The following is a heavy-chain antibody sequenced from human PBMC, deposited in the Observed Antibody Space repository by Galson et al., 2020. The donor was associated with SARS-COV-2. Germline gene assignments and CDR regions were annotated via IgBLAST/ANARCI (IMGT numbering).Heavy chain of an antibody. V-gene: IGHV1-18*01. CDR1: GYNFTSYG. J-gene: IGHJ3*02. D-gene: IGHD3-16*02. CDR2: ISAYNGNT. CDR3: ARDARRSMITFGGVIVARAFDI. Sequence: ASVKVSCKASGYNFTSYGISWVRQAPGQGLEWMGWISAYNGNTHYAQKLPGRVTMTTDTSTSTAYMELRSLRSDDTAVYYCARDARRSMITFGGVIVARAFDIWGQGTMVTVSS.